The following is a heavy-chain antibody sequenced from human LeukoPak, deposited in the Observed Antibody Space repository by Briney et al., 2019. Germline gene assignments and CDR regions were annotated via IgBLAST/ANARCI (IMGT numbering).Heavy chain of an antibody. CDR3: ARQGLSGSYYFDY. D-gene: IGHD1-26*01. J-gene: IGHJ4*02. Sequence: KPSETRSLTCAVYGGSFSGYYWSWIRQPPGKGLEWIGEINHSGSTNYNPSLKSRVTISVDTSKNQFSLKLSSVTAADTAVYYCARQGLSGSYYFDYWGQGTLVTVSS. V-gene: IGHV4-34*01. CDR1: GGSFSGYY. CDR2: INHSGST.